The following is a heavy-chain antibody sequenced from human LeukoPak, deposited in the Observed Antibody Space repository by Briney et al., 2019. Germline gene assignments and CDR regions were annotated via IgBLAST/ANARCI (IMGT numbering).Heavy chain of an antibody. CDR1: GGSISSYY. CDR3: ARWDEYSSDFFDY. D-gene: IGHD6-6*01. Sequence: PSETLSLTCTVSGGSISSYYWSWIRQPPGKGLEWIGYIYYSGSTNYNPSLKSRVTISVDTSKNQFSLKLSSVTAADTAVYYCARWDEYSSDFFDYWGQGTLGTVSS. CDR2: IYYSGST. J-gene: IGHJ4*02. V-gene: IGHV4-59*01.